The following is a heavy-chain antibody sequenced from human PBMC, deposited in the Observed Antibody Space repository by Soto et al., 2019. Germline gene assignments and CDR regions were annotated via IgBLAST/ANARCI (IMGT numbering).Heavy chain of an antibody. CDR1: GGSISSYY. CDR2: IYYSGST. V-gene: IGHV4-59*01. Sequence: SETLSLTCTVSGGSISSYYWSWIRQPPGKGLEWIGYIYYSGSTNYNPSLKSRVTISVDTSKNQLSLKLSSVTAADTAVYYCARDPTRSIAAPRYGMDVWGQGTTVTVSS. CDR3: ARDPTRSIAAPRYGMDV. D-gene: IGHD6-6*01. J-gene: IGHJ6*02.